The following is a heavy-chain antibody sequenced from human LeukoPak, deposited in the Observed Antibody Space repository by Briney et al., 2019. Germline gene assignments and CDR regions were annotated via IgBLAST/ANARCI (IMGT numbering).Heavy chain of an antibody. CDR3: ARTYKWELQNFDY. D-gene: IGHD1-26*01. CDR2: IDWDDDK. CDR1: GFSLSTSGMC. Sequence: ESGPALVKPTQTLTLTCTFSGFSLSTSGMCVTWIRQPPGKALEWLALIDWDDDKYYSTSLKARLTISKDTSKNQVVLTMTNMDPVDTAMHYCARTYKWELQNFDYWGQGTPVTVSS. V-gene: IGHV2-70*01. J-gene: IGHJ4*02.